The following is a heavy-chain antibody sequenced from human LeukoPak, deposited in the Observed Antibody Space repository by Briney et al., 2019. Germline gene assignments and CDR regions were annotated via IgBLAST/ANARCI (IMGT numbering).Heavy chain of an antibody. CDR1: GFTFSSYS. D-gene: IGHD6-13*01. CDR2: IWYDGSNK. V-gene: IGHV3-33*01. CDR3: ARELAA. J-gene: IGHJ4*02. Sequence: GGSLRLSCAASGFTFSSYSMHWVRQAPGKGLEWVAVIWYDGSNKYYADSVKGRFTISRDNSKNTLYLQMNSLRDEDTAVYYCARELAAWGQGTLVTVSS.